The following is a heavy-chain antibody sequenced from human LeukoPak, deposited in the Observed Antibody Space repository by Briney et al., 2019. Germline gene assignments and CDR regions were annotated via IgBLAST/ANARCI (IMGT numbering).Heavy chain of an antibody. CDR3: ARSRTYGSFDY. CDR2: IYTGGST. CDR1: GFTVSSNY. Sequence: PGGSLRPSCAASGFTVSSNYMSWVRQAPGKGLEWVSVIYTGGSTYYADSVTGRFTISRDYSKNTLYLQMNSLRAEDTAVYYCARSRTYGSFDYWGQGTLVTVSS. V-gene: IGHV3-53*01. J-gene: IGHJ4*02. D-gene: IGHD3-10*01.